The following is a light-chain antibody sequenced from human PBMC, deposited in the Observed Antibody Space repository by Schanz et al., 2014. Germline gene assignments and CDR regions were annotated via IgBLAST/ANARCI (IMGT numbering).Light chain of an antibody. V-gene: IGLV2-14*03. CDR1: SSDVGGYNY. J-gene: IGLJ3*02. Sequence: QSALTQPASVSGSPGQSITISCTGTSSDVGGYNYVSWYQHHPGKAPKLMIYDVSDRPSGVSNRFSGSKSANTASLTISGLQAEDEADYYCSSFSSTSSLVFGGGTKLTVL. CDR2: DVS. CDR3: SSFSSTSSLV.